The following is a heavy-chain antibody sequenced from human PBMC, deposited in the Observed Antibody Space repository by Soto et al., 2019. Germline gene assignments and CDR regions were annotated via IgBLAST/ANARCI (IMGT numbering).Heavy chain of an antibody. CDR3: ARTTAVAGTPEFDY. V-gene: IGHV3-30-3*01. D-gene: IGHD6-19*01. CDR2: ISYDGSSK. Sequence: QVQLVESGGGVVQPGGSLRLSCVASGFTFSSFSLHWVRQAPGKGLEWLALISYDGSSKYNADSVKGRFTISRENSNNTLYLQLSSLRPDDTAVYSCARTTAVAGTPEFDYWGQGALVTVSS. J-gene: IGHJ4*02. CDR1: GFTFSSFS.